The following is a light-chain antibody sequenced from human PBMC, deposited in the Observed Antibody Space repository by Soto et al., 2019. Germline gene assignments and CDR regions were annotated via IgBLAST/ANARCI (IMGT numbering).Light chain of an antibody. J-gene: IGLJ1*01. CDR2: ASS. Sequence: QSALTQPASVSGSPGQSITISCTGTSSDVGSYNYVSWYQQHPGKAPRLMIYASSNRPSGVSHRFSGSRSGNTASLTISGLQAEDEADSFCSSYTSGSTLYVFGSGTKVTVL. CDR1: SSDVGSYNY. CDR3: SSYTSGSTLYV. V-gene: IGLV2-14*01.